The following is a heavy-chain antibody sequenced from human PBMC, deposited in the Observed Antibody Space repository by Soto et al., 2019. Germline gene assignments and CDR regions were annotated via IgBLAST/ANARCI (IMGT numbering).Heavy chain of an antibody. Sequence: QVQMVESGGDLVKPGGSLRLSCAASGFTFSDHYMTWIRQSPGKGLEWVSEISSDSDTIYYTDSVQGRFTVSRDNDENSVYLQMNSRRAEDTAVYYCACDTYYYASSYWGQGTLVTVSS. CDR2: ISSDSDTI. CDR1: GFTFSDHY. J-gene: IGHJ4*02. V-gene: IGHV3-11*01. CDR3: ACDTYYYASSY. D-gene: IGHD3-10*01.